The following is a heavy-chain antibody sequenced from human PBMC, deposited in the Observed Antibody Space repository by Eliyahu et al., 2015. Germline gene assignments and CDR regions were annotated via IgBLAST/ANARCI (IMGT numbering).Heavy chain of an antibody. V-gene: IGHV3-21*02. Sequence: EVQLVESGGGQVKPGGSLRLSCVASGFPSVIFAMNWVRRAPGKGLEGVASVGRSRSYIYYADSVKGRFTISSDNARNSLFLQMNSLRVEDTAIYYCATGAVAGRGIDYWGQGTLVTVS. CDR2: VGRSRSYI. D-gene: IGHD6-19*01. J-gene: IGHJ4*02. CDR1: GFPSVIFA. CDR3: ATGAVAGRGIDY.